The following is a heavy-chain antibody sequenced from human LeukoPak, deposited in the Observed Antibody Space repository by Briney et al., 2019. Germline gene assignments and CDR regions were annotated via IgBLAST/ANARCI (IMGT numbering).Heavy chain of an antibody. CDR1: GYSFTSYW. Sequence: GESLKISCKSSGYSFTSYWIGWVRQLPGEGLEWMGIISPGDSETRYSPSFQGQVTISVDKSISTAYLQWSSLKASDTAVYYCTRLRSGYGDYWGQGTLVTVSS. CDR3: TRLRSGYGDY. D-gene: IGHD3-22*01. CDR2: ISPGDSET. V-gene: IGHV5-51*01. J-gene: IGHJ4*02.